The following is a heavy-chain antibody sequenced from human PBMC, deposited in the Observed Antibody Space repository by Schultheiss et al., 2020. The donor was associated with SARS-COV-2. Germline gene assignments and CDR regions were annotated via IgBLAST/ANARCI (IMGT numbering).Heavy chain of an antibody. CDR2: IYSGCST. CDR3: ARGESKRNMDV. D-gene: IGHD1-1*01. CDR1: GFTVSSNY. V-gene: IGHV3-53*01. J-gene: IGHJ6*02. Sequence: GESLKISCAASGFTVSSNYMTWVRQAPGKGLEWVSLIYSGCSTYYADSVKGRFTISRDSSRNTLYLQMNSLRDEDTAVYYCARGESKRNMDVWGQGTTVTVSS.